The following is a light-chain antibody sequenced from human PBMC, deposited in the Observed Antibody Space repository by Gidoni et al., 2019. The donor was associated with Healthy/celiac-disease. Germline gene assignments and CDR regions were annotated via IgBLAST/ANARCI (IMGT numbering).Light chain of an antibody. Sequence: EVVLSPSPATLSLSPGERAPLSCRASQSVSSYLAWYQQKPGQAPRLLIYDASNRATGIPARFSGSGSGTDFTLTISSLEPEDFAVYYCQQRSNWPRTFXGXTKVEIK. CDR2: DAS. CDR3: QQRSNWPRT. CDR1: QSVSSY. J-gene: IGKJ4*01. V-gene: IGKV3-11*01.